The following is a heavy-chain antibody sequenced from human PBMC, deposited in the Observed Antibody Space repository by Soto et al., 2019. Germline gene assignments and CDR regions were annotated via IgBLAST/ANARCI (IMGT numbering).Heavy chain of an antibody. D-gene: IGHD2-8*02. Sequence: QVQLVQSGAEVKRPESSMKGSCKPSGGTFNNYAINWVRQAPGQGLEWMGAIIPISGTTTYAQKFQGRVTITADKSTSTVYMDLSSLRSEDTAVYYCARGGWLSCSGAVCFKKPLDYWGQGTLVTVSS. CDR3: ARGGWLSCSGAVCFKKPLDY. J-gene: IGHJ4*02. CDR2: IIPISGTT. CDR1: GGTFNNYA. V-gene: IGHV1-69*06.